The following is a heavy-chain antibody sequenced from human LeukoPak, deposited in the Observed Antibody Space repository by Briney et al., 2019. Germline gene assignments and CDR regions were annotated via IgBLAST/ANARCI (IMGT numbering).Heavy chain of an antibody. CDR1: GGSFSGYY. D-gene: IGHD3-22*01. V-gene: IGHV4-34*01. CDR3: ARGYYDSSGYYFDY. CDR2: INHSGST. Sequence: SETLSLTCAVYGGSFSGYYWSWIRQPPGKGLEWIGEINHSGSTNYNPSLKSRVTISVDTSKNQFSLKLSSVTAADMAVYYCARGYYDSSGYYFDYWGQGTLVTVSS. J-gene: IGHJ4*02.